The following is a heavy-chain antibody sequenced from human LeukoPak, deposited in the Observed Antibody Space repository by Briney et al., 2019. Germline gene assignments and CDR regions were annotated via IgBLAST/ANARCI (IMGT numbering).Heavy chain of an antibody. D-gene: IGHD3-10*01. CDR1: GFSFTTYW. CDR2: IKQDGTEK. J-gene: IGHJ4*02. Sequence: GGSLRLSCAASGFSFTTYWMSWVRQAPGKGLEWVANIKQDGTEKYYVDSVKGRFTISRENAENSLYLQMNSLRVEDTAVYYCAKLAKYFYGSETYYFFEHWGQGTPVTASS. CDR3: AKLAKYFYGSETYYFFEH. V-gene: IGHV3-7*01.